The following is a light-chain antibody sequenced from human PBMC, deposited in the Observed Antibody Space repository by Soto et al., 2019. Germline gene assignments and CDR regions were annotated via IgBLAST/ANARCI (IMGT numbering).Light chain of an antibody. CDR3: GTWDSSLSAGV. J-gene: IGLJ1*01. CDR2: ENN. V-gene: IGLV1-51*02. CDR1: SSNIGNNY. Sequence: QSALXQPPPVSAAPGQKVTISCSGSSSNIGNNYVSWYQQLPGTAPKLLIYENNKRPSGIPDRFSGSKSGTSATLGITGLQTGDEADYYCGTWDSSLSAGVFGTGTKVTVL.